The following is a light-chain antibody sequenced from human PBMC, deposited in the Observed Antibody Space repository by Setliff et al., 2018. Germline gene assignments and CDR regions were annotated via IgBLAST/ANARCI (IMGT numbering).Light chain of an antibody. Sequence: QSALTQPRSVSGSPGQSVTISCTGTSSDVGGYNXXXXXXXXXXXXXXXXXXXXSKRXXGVPDRFSGSKSGNTASLTISGLQAEDEADYYCCSYAGSYTYVFGTGTKVTVL. CDR3: CSYAGSYTYV. V-gene: IGLV2-11*01. CDR1: SSDVGGYNX. J-gene: IGLJ1*01. CDR2: XXS.